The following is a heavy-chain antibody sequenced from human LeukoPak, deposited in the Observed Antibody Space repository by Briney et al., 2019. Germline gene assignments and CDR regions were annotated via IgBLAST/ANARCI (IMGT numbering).Heavy chain of an antibody. J-gene: IGHJ6*02. D-gene: IGHD4-17*01. CDR1: GGTFGSYT. Sequence: SVKVSCKASGGTFGSYTISWVRQAPGQGLEWMGRIIPILGIANYAQKFQGRVTITADKSTSTAYMELSSLRSEDTAVYYCARTDYGDYVEFLYGMDVWGQGTTVTVSS. V-gene: IGHV1-69*02. CDR3: ARTDYGDYVEFLYGMDV. CDR2: IIPILGIA.